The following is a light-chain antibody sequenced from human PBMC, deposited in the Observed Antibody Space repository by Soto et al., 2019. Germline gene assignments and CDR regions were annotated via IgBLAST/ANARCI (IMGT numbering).Light chain of an antibody. Sequence: DIQMTQSPSSLSASVGDRVTITCRASQGISNYLAWYQQIPGKVPKLLISAASTLQSGVPSRFSGSGSGTDFTLTISSLQHEDAATYYCQKYTNVPAFGGGTKVEIK. CDR2: AAS. J-gene: IGKJ4*01. CDR3: QKYTNVPA. V-gene: IGKV1-27*01. CDR1: QGISNY.